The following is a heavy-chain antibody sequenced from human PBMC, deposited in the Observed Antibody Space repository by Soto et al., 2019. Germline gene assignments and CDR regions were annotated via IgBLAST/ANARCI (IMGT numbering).Heavy chain of an antibody. J-gene: IGHJ4*02. CDR2: IYHSGST. Sequence: SETLSLTCAVSGGSISSSNWWSWVRQPPGKGLEWVGEIYHSGSTNYNPSLKSRVTISVDKSKNQFSLKLSSVTAADTAVYYCARGQGYSYGHFDYWGQGTLVTVSS. V-gene: IGHV4-4*02. CDR1: GGSISSSNW. D-gene: IGHD5-18*01. CDR3: ARGQGYSYGHFDY.